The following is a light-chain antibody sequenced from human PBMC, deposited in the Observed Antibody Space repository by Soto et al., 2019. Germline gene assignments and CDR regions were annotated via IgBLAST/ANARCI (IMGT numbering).Light chain of an antibody. CDR3: SSYAGSNIHYV. Sequence: QAVVTQPPSASGSPGQSVTISCTGSSSDVGGYNYVSWYQQHPGKAPKLMIYEVSKRPSGVPDRFSASKSGNTASLTVSGLQAEDEADYYCSSYAGSNIHYVFGTGTKLTVL. J-gene: IGLJ1*01. CDR2: EVS. CDR1: SSDVGGYNY. V-gene: IGLV2-8*01.